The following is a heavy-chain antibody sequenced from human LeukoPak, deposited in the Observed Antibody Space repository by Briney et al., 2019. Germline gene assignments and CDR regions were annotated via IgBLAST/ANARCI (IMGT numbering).Heavy chain of an antibody. CDR3: ATAQGVVTLNWFDP. J-gene: IGHJ5*02. D-gene: IGHD3-3*01. CDR1: GYTLTELS. Sequence: ASVKVSCKVSGYTLTELSTHWVRQAPGKGLEWMGGFDPEDGETIYAQKFQGRVTMTEDTSTDTAYMELSSLRSEDTAVYYCATAQGVVTLNWFDPWGQGTLVTVSS. CDR2: FDPEDGET. V-gene: IGHV1-24*01.